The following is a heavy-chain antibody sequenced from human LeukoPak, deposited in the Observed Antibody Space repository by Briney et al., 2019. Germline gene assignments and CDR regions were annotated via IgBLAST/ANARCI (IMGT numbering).Heavy chain of an antibody. J-gene: IGHJ4*02. V-gene: IGHV3-53*01. D-gene: IGHD3-3*01. CDR3: TRHDPDY. Sequence: GGSLRLSCAASGFIVSSNYMTWVRQAPGKGLEWVSVIYSGGTTYYADSVKGRFTISRDDSKNTLYLQMNSLRAEDTAVYYCTRHDPDYWGQGTLVTVSS. CDR1: GFIVSSNY. CDR2: IYSGGTT.